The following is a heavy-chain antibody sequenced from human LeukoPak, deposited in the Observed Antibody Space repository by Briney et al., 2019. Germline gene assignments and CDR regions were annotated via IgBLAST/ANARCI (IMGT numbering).Heavy chain of an antibody. V-gene: IGHV3-7*03. J-gene: IGHJ4*02. D-gene: IGHD5-12*01. CDR2: ILPDGSQK. CDR1: DFTFDFYW. CDR3: AKSYNGYESKPDY. Sequence: GGSLRLSCVASDFTFDFYWMTWVRQAPGKGLEWLANILPDGSQKYYVDSVKGRFTISRDNSKITLYLQMNSLRAEDTAVYYCAKSYNGYESKPDYWGQGTLVTVSS.